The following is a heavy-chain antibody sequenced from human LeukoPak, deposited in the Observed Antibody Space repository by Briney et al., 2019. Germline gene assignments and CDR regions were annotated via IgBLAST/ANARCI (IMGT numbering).Heavy chain of an antibody. CDR3: ARDPEPYYYDSSGYPDY. D-gene: IGHD3-22*01. J-gene: IGHJ4*02. CDR1: GFTFSSYS. V-gene: IGHV3-48*01. Sequence: GGSLRLSCAASGFTFSSYSMNWVRQAPGKGLEWVSYISSSSSTIYYADSVKGRFTISRDNAKNSLYLQMNSLRAEDTAVYYCARDPEPYYYDSSGYPDYWGQGTLVTVSS. CDR2: ISSSSSTI.